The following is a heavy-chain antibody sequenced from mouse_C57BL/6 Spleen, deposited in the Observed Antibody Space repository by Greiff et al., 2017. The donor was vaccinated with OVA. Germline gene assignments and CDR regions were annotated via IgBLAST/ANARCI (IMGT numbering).Heavy chain of an antibody. J-gene: IGHJ4*01. CDR2: IYPRSGNT. Sequence: QVQLKQSGAELARPGASVKLSCKASGYTFTSYGISWVKQRTGQGLEWIGEIYPRSGNTYYNEKFKGKATLTADKSSSTAYMELRSLTSEDSAVYFCARYADYYAMDYWGQGTSVTVSS. CDR3: ARYADYYAMDY. CDR1: GYTFTSYG. V-gene: IGHV1-81*01.